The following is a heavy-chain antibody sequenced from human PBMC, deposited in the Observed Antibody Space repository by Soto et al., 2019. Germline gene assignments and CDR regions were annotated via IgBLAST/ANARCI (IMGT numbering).Heavy chain of an antibody. J-gene: IGHJ5*02. V-gene: IGHV3-21*01. CDR3: ARAGAVAGPNWFDP. CDR2: ISSSSSYI. CDR1: GFTFSSYS. Sequence: GSLRLSCSASGFTFSSYSMNWVRQAPGKGLEWVSSISSSSSYIYYADSVKGRFTISRDNAKNSLYLQMNSLRAEDTAVYYCARAGAVAGPNWFDPWGQGTLVTVS. D-gene: IGHD6-19*01.